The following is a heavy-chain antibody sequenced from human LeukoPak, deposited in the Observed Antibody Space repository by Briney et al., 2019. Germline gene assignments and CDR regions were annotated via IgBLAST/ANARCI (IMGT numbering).Heavy chain of an antibody. Sequence: GRSLRLSCAGSGFTLSSYAMHWVRQAPGKGLEWVAVISYDGSNKYYADSVKGRFTITRDNSKNTLYLQMNSLRAEDTAVYHCARVSDSSGYSSQFDYWGKGTLVTVSS. J-gene: IGHJ4*02. CDR1: GFTLSSYA. CDR2: ISYDGSNK. D-gene: IGHD3-22*01. V-gene: IGHV3-30*01. CDR3: ARVSDSSGYSSQFDY.